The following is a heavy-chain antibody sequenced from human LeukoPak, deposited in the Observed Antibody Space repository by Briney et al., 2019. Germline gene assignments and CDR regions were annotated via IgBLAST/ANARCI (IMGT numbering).Heavy chain of an antibody. CDR2: IYYSGST. V-gene: IGHV4-39*07. CDR3: ARVRSSSWSYYYYGMDV. D-gene: IGHD6-13*01. CDR1: GGSISSSSYY. Sequence: SETLSLTCTVSGGSISSSSYYWGWIRQPPGKGLEWIGSIYYSGSTYYNPSLKSRVTISVDTSKNQFSLKLSSVTAADTAVYYCARVRSSSWSYYYYGMDVWGQGTTVTVSS. J-gene: IGHJ6*02.